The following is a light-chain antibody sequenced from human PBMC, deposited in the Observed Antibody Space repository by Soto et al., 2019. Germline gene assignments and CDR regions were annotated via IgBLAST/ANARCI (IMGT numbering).Light chain of an antibody. Sequence: QSVLTQPPSASGTPGQRVTISCSGSSSNIGSNTVNWYQQLPGTAPKLLIYSNNQRPSGVPDRFSGSKSGTSASLAISGLQSEDEAYYFCGGRDGSIIGYVFGTGTKVTVL. J-gene: IGLJ1*01. V-gene: IGLV1-44*01. CDR2: SNN. CDR3: GGRDGSIIGYV. CDR1: SSNIGSNT.